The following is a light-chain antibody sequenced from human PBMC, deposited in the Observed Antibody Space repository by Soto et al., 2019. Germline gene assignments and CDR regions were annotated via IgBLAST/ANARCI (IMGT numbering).Light chain of an antibody. J-gene: IGKJ1*01. CDR1: PCIRSW. V-gene: IGKV1-5*01. CDR2: DAS. CDR3: QHYNSSST. Sequence: GDRFNITFRASPCIRSWLAWYQQKPGKAPKLLIYDASSLESGVPSRFSGSGSGKEFTLTISSLQPDYFATYYYQHYNSSSTFGQGTKVEIK.